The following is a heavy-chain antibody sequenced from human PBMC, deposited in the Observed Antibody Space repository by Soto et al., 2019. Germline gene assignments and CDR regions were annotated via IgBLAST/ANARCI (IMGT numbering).Heavy chain of an antibody. Sequence: PGGSLRLSCTVSGFAFNNYGINWVRQAPGQGLEWVSSISKSDYTYYSDSVKGRFTISRDNAKNSVSLQMNTLRVEDTAVYSCARGDSIIIPAVSDFWGPGTLVTVSS. CDR1: GFAFNNYG. CDR3: ARGDSIIIPAVSDF. V-gene: IGHV3-21*01. J-gene: IGHJ4*02. CDR2: ISKSDYT. D-gene: IGHD2-2*01.